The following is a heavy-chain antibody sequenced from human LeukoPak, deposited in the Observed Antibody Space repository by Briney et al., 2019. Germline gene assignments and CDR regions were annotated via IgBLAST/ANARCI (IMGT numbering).Heavy chain of an antibody. CDR2: INSDGSTT. CDR3: VNMRGGAVAGTRSDY. CDR1: GFAFSNYW. Sequence: PGGSLRLSCAASGFAFSNYWMHWVRQAPGKGQVWVSRINSDGSTTTYADSVKGRFTISRDNAKNTLYLQMNSLRADDTAVYYCVNMRGGAVAGTRSDYWGQGTLVTVSS. V-gene: IGHV3-74*03. D-gene: IGHD6-19*01. J-gene: IGHJ4*02.